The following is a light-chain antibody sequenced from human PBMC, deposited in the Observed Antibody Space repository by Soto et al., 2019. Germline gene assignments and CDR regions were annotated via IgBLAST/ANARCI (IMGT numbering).Light chain of an antibody. CDR1: SSDVGHYNY. V-gene: IGLV2-14*03. CDR2: DVT. J-gene: IGLJ1*01. CDR3: TSSTRSSTLV. Sequence: QSVLTQPASVSGSPGQSITISCTGTSSDVGHYNYVSWYQQHPGKAPKLMIYDVTIRPSGVSNRFSGSKSGNTASLTISGLQAEDEADYHCTSSTRSSTLVFGTGTKVTVL.